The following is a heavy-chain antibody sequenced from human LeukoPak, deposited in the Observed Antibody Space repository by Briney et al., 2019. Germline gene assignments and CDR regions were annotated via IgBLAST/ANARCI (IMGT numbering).Heavy chain of an antibody. Sequence: GESLKISCKGSGYSFTSYWIGWVRQMPGKGLEWMGIIYPGDSDTRYSPSFQGQVTISADKSISNAYLQWSSLKASDTAMYYCARVRMGRFLEWLLFDYWGQGTLVTVSS. V-gene: IGHV5-51*01. CDR2: IYPGDSDT. J-gene: IGHJ4*02. CDR1: GYSFTSYW. D-gene: IGHD3-3*01. CDR3: ARVRMGRFLEWLLFDY.